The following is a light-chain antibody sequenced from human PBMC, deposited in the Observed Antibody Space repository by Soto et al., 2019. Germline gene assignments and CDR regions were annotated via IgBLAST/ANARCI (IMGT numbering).Light chain of an antibody. CDR2: GAS. CDR1: QSVSRN. Sequence: EIVMTQSPATLSVSPGERATLSCRASQSVSRNLAWYQQKPGQAPRLLIYGASTRATGVPARFSGSGSGTDFTLTIRSLQPEDFATYFCQQSYSSPWTFGQGTKVEIK. CDR3: QQSYSSPWT. V-gene: IGKV3-15*01. J-gene: IGKJ1*01.